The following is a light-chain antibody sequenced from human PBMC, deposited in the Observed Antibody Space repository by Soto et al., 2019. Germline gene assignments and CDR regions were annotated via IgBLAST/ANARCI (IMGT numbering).Light chain of an antibody. CDR1: QSVSSS. CDR3: QQRSNWPPT. CDR2: SGD. Sequence: EVVVTQSPDTLSLSPGETATLSCRASQSVSSSVAWYQHKPGQSPRLVVYSGDKRAPGIPARFSGSGSGTDFTLTISSLEPEDFAVYYCQQRSNWPPTFGQGTKVDIK. V-gene: IGKV3-11*01. J-gene: IGKJ1*01.